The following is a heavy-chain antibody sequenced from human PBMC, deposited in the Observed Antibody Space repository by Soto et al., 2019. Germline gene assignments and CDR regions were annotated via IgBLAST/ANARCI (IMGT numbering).Heavy chain of an antibody. CDR3: AKDGGYCSGGSCYSGWFDP. CDR1: GFTFSSYG. V-gene: IGHV3-30*18. Sequence: GGSLRLSCAASGFTFSSYGMHWVRQAPGKGLEWVAVISYDGSNKYYADSVKGRFTISRDNSKNTLYLQMNSLRAEDTAVYYCAKDGGYCSGGSCYSGWFDPWGQGTLVTVSS. J-gene: IGHJ5*02. CDR2: ISYDGSNK. D-gene: IGHD2-15*01.